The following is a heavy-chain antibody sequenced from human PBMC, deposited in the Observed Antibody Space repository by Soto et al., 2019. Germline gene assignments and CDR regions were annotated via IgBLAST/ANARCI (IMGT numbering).Heavy chain of an antibody. D-gene: IGHD6-19*01. CDR1: GGTFNNYA. J-gene: IGHJ4*02. CDR2: IIPMFGTT. V-gene: IGHV1-69*12. Sequence: QVQLVQSGAEVKKPGSSVKVSCKASGGTFNNYAISWVRQAPGQGLEWMGGIIPMFGTTNYAQKFQGRVTIIADESTGTAYMELSSLRSEDTAVYYCVRGDRISVAGPLFDYWGQGTLVTVSS. CDR3: VRGDRISVAGPLFDY.